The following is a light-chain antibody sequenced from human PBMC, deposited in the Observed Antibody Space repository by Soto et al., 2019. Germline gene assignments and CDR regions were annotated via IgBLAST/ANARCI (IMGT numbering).Light chain of an antibody. CDR1: SGDVGSYNL. CDR3: CSYARSSTYV. CDR2: EGS. J-gene: IGLJ1*01. Sequence: QSALTQPASVSGSPGQSITISCTGTSGDVGSYNLVSWYQQHPGKAPKLMIYEGSKRPSGVSNRFSGSKSGSTASLTISGLQAEDEADYYCCSYARSSTYVFGSEDKVTVL. V-gene: IGLV2-23*01.